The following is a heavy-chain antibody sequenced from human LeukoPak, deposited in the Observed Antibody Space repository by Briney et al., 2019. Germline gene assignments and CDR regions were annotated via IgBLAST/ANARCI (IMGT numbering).Heavy chain of an antibody. CDR3: TRARYYGSGSFYSDAFDI. D-gene: IGHD3-10*01. V-gene: IGHV3-49*04. J-gene: IGHJ3*02. CDR2: IRSKTYGGAP. CDR1: GFTFGDYA. Sequence: GGSLRLSCTASGFTFGDYALSWVRQAPGKGLQWVSFIRSKTYGGAPEYAASVKGRFTTSRDDSKSIAYLQMDSLKTEDTAVYYCTRARYYGSGSFYSDAFDIWGQGTMVTVSS.